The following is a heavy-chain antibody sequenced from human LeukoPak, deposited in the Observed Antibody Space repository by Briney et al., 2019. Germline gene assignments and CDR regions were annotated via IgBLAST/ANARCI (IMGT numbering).Heavy chain of an antibody. CDR1: GFTFSSYA. V-gene: IGHV3-30-3*01. CDR3: ASQSGSRRYYFDY. D-gene: IGHD3-10*01. J-gene: IGHJ4*02. Sequence: GGSLRLSCAASGFTFSSYAMHWVRQAPGKGLEWVAVISYDGSNKYYADSVKGRFTISRDNSKNTLYLQMNSLRAEDTAVYYCASQSGSRRYYFDYWGQGTLVTVSS. CDR2: ISYDGSNK.